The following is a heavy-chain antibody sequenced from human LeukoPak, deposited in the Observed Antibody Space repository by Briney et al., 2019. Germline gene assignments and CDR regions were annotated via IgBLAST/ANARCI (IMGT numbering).Heavy chain of an antibody. CDR2: IGTAGDT. V-gene: IGHV3-13*01. D-gene: IGHD1-20*01. CDR3: ARGRSITGPLDY. J-gene: IGHJ4*02. CDR1: GFTFSSYD. Sequence: PGGSLGLSCAASGFTFSSYDMHWVRQATGKGLEWVSAIGTAGDTYYPGSVKGRFTISRENAKNSLYLQMNSLRAGDTAVYYCARGRSITGPLDYWGQGTLVTVSS.